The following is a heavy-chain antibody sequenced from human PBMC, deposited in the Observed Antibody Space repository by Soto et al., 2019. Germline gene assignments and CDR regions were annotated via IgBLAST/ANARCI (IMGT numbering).Heavy chain of an antibody. Sequence: QLQESGPGLVKPSQTLSLTCTVSGDSITSGDNYWSWIRQPPGKGLEWIGYIYYSGRSYYTPSXXSXGXXSVDTSKKQFSLPLTSVPAADTAVYYCARGGACDSWGRGTLVTVSS. CDR2: IYYSGRS. CDR1: GDSITSGDNY. V-gene: IGHV4-30-4*01. CDR3: ARGGACDS. J-gene: IGHJ4*02.